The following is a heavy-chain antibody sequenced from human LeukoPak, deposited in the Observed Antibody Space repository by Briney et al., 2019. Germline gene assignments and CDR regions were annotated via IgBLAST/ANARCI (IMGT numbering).Heavy chain of an antibody. CDR1: GGSTSISSYY. J-gene: IGHJ4*02. CDR2: IYYSGST. Sequence: SETLSLTCTVSGGSTSISSYYWGWIRQPPGKGLEWIGSIYYSGSTYYNPSLKSRVTISVDTSKNQFSLKLSSVTAADTAVYYCASPIAAAGRGGDYWGQGTLVTVSS. V-gene: IGHV4-39*01. D-gene: IGHD6-13*01. CDR3: ASPIAAAGRGGDY.